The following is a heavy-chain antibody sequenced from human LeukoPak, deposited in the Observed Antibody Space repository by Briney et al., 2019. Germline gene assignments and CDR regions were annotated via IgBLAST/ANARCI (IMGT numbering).Heavy chain of an antibody. V-gene: IGHV4-39*07. J-gene: IGHJ4*02. Sequence: PSETLSLTCTVSGGSISGSNYYWGWIRQPPGKGLEWIGNIYYSGSTYYNPSLKSRVTISADTSKNQFSLKLSSVTAADTAVYYCATDRDYYGSGRPHYYWGQGTLVTVSS. D-gene: IGHD3-10*01. CDR3: ATDRDYYGSGRPHYY. CDR2: IYYSGST. CDR1: GGSISGSNYY.